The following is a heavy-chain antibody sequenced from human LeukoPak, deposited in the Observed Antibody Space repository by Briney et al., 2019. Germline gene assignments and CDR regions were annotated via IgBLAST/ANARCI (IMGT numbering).Heavy chain of an antibody. CDR1: GGSFSGYY. CDR2: IYMNGNT. J-gene: IGHJ5*02. CDR3: ARDENGYVWGSFRA. V-gene: IGHV4-59*10. D-gene: IGHD3-16*02. Sequence: SETLSLTCAVYGGSFSGYYWSWIRQPPGKGLEWIGRIYMNGNTNYNPSLKSRVTMSVDTSKNQFSLKLNSVTAADTAVYYCARDENGYVWGSFRAWGQGTLVTVSS.